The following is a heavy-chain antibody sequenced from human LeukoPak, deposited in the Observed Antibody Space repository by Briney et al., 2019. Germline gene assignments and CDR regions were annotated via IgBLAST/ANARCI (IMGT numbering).Heavy chain of an antibody. CDR1: GFTVSSNY. CDR3: ATSPADYGDYDFPL. CDR2: IYSGGST. Sequence: GGSLRLSCAASGFTVSSNYMSWVRQAPGKGLEWVSVIYSGGSTYYADSVKGRFAISRDNSKNTLYLQMNSLRAEDTAVYYCATSPADYGDYDFPLWGQGTLVTVSS. D-gene: IGHD4-17*01. V-gene: IGHV3-66*01. J-gene: IGHJ4*02.